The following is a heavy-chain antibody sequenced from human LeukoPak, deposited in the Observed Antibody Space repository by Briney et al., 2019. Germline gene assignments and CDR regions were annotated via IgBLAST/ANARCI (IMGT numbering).Heavy chain of an antibody. CDR2: IYYSGST. CDR1: GGSISSYY. Sequence: SETLSLTCTVSGGSISSYYWSWIRQPPGKGLEWIGYIYYSGSTNYNPSLKSRVTISVDTSKNQFSLKLSSVTAADTAVYYCARVSRVDYDILTGYVGGDYWGQGTLVTVSS. V-gene: IGHV4-59*12. J-gene: IGHJ4*02. D-gene: IGHD3-9*01. CDR3: ARVSRVDYDILTGYVGGDY.